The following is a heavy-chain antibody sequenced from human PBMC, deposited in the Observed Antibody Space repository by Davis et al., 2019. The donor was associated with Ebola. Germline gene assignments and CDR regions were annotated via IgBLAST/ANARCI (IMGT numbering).Heavy chain of an antibody. D-gene: IGHD3-9*01. CDR1: GFTFSDYY. CDR2: ISSSSSYT. V-gene: IGHV3-11*06. J-gene: IGHJ6*03. CDR3: ARVRYYDILTYYYMDV. Sequence: PGGSLRLSCAASGFTFSDYYMSWIRQAPGKGLEWVSYISSSSSYTNYADSVKGRFTISRDNAKNSLYLQMNSLRAEDTAVYYCARVRYYDILTYYYMDVWGKGTTVTVSS.